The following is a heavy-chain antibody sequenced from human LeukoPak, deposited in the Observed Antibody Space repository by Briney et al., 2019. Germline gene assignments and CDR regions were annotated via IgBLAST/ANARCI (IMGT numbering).Heavy chain of an antibody. V-gene: IGHV3-23*01. CDR2: ISGGGGST. D-gene: IGHD3-9*01. J-gene: IGHJ4*02. CDR3: AKDRRYDILTGYRSPSSDY. CDR1: GFTFSNYA. Sequence: PGGSQRLSCAASGFTFSNYAMSWVRQAPGKGLEWVSGISGGGGSTYYADSVKGRFTISRDNSKNTLYLQMNSLRAEDTAVYYCAKDRRYDILTGYRSPSSDYWGQGTLVTVSS.